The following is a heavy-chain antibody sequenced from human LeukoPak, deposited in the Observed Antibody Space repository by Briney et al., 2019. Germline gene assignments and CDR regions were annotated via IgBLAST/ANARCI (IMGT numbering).Heavy chain of an antibody. CDR2: INPKSGGT. D-gene: IGHD3-10*01. J-gene: IGHJ3*02. CDR1: GYTFTSYY. Sequence: ASVKVPCKASGYTFTSYYMHWVRQAPGQGLEWMGWINPKSGGTNYAQKFQGRVTMTRDTSISTAYMDMSSLRSDDTAVYYCARNLWFGESSDAFDMWGQGTMVTVSS. CDR3: ARNLWFGESSDAFDM. V-gene: IGHV1-2*02.